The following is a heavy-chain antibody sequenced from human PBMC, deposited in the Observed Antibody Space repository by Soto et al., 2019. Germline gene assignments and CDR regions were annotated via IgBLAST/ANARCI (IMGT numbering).Heavy chain of an antibody. V-gene: IGHV2-5*02. CDR2: IYWDDYK. J-gene: IGHJ4*02. Sequence: QITLKESGPALVKPTQTLTLTCTFSGFSLSTSGVGVGWIRQPPGEALEWLALIYWDDYKHFSPSLESRLTITKDTPKNQVVLKKTNMDPVDTATYYCVHKGGGDRILDYWGQGTLVTVSS. CDR3: VHKGGGDRILDY. CDR1: GFSLSTSGVG. D-gene: IGHD3-16*01.